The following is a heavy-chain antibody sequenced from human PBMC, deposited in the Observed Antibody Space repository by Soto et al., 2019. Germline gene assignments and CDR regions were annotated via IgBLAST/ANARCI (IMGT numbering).Heavy chain of an antibody. V-gene: IGHV3-23*01. CDR1: GFTFNSFA. D-gene: IGHD3-10*01. J-gene: IGHJ4*02. CDR2: ISGSGGST. CDR3: ATGFSAAKGSPPDF. Sequence: PWGSLRRSCAASGFTFNSFAMSWVRQAPGKGLDWVSAISGSGGSTYAADSVKGRFTISRDNSKNTRYLQRSSLRAEATPAYSCATGFSAAKGSPPDFCGQGSLVTVSS.